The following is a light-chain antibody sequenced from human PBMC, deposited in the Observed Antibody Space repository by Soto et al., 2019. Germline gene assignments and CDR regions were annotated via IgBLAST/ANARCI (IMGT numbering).Light chain of an antibody. V-gene: IGKV3-15*01. CDR1: QSINKK. CDR3: QQRSNWLWT. CDR2: GAS. J-gene: IGKJ1*01. Sequence: EIVMSQSPATPSVSPGERITLSFPASQSINKKVAWYQQKHGQAPRVLIYGASTRATGISARFSGSVSGTDGTITISSLENEDGSVYYCQQRSNWLWTFGQGTKVDIK.